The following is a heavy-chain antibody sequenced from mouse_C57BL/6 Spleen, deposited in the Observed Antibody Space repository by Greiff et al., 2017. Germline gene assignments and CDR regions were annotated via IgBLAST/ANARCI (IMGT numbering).Heavy chain of an antibody. CDR3: ARLYLGFDY. Sequence: QVQLQQPGAELVKPGASVKLSCKASGYTFTSYWMHWVKQRPGQGLEWIGMIHPNSGSTNYNEKFKNKATLTVDKSSSTAYMQLSSLTSEDSAVYYCARLYLGFDYWGQGTTLTVSS. CDR1: GYTFTSYW. CDR2: IHPNSGST. J-gene: IGHJ2*01. V-gene: IGHV1-64*01.